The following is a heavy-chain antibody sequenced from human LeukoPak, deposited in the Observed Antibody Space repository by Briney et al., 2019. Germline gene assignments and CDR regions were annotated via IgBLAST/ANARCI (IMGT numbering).Heavy chain of an antibody. CDR3: ARGGYSGYVTFDI. D-gene: IGHD5-12*01. CDR2: ISAYNGNT. CDR1: GYPFDNFG. Sequence: ASVKVSCKASGYPFDNFGLTWVRQAPGQGLEWMGWISAYNGNTHYAQKFRGRLTLTTETSTSTAYLELRSLKSDDTAVYYCARGGYSGYVTFDIWGQGTMVTVSP. V-gene: IGHV1-18*01. J-gene: IGHJ3*02.